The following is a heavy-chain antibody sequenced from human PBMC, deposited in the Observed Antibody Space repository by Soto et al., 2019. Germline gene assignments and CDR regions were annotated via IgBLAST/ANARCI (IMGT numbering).Heavy chain of an antibody. CDR3: ARGYSSGWYLRTNNWFDP. V-gene: IGHV1-3*01. J-gene: IGHJ5*02. D-gene: IGHD6-19*01. Sequence: GASVKVSCKASGYTFTSYAMHWVRQAPGQRLEWMGWINAGNGNTKYSQKFQGRVTITRDTSASTAYMELSSLRSEDTAVYYCARGYSSGWYLRTNNWFDPWGQGTLVTVSS. CDR2: INAGNGNT. CDR1: GYTFTSYA.